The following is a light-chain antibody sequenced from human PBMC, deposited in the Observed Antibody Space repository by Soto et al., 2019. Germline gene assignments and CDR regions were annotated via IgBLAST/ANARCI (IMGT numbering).Light chain of an antibody. CDR2: RNN. CDR3: AAWDDSLSGVV. V-gene: IGLV1-47*01. Sequence: QSVLTQPPSASGTPGQRVTISCSGSSSNIGNNYVHWYQQLPGTAPKLLIYRNNQRPSGVPARVSGSKSGTSASLAISGLRSEDEDDYYCAAWDDSLSGVVFGGGTKLTVL. J-gene: IGLJ2*01. CDR1: SSNIGNNY.